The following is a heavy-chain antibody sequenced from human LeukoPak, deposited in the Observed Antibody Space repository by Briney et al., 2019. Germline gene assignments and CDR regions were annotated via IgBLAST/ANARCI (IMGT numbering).Heavy chain of an antibody. Sequence: ASVKVSCKVSGYTLTELSMHWVRQAPGKGLEWMGGFDPEDGETIYAQKFQGRVTITADKSTSTAYMELSSLSSEDTAVYYCATSNRMTTVTTTPAAFDIWGQGIMVTVSS. J-gene: IGHJ3*02. V-gene: IGHV1-24*01. D-gene: IGHD4-17*01. CDR3: ATSNRMTTVTTTPAAFDI. CDR1: GYTLTELS. CDR2: FDPEDGET.